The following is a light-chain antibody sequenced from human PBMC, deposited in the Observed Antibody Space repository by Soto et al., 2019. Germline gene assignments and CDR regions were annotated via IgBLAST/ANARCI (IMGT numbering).Light chain of an antibody. V-gene: IGKV3-15*01. CDR3: QQYNNSPRE. CDR1: QSVSSN. J-gene: IGKJ1*01. CDR2: GAS. Sequence: EIVMTQSPATLSVSPGERATLSCRASQSVSSNLAWYQQKPGQAPRLLIYGASTSATGIPASFGGSRSGTEFTLTISSLQSEDFAVYYYQQYNNSPREFGQGTKVEIK.